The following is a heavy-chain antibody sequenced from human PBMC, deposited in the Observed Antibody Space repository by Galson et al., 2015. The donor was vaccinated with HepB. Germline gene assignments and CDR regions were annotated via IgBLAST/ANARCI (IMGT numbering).Heavy chain of an antibody. CDR3: ARGLLNGDYVCYY. Sequence: SVKVSCKASGYTFTSYDINWVRQATGQGLEWMGWMKPNSGNTGYAQKFQGRVTMTRDTSISTAYMELSSLRSEDTAVYYCARGLLNGDYVCYYWGQGTLVTVSS. CDR1: GYTFTSYD. CDR2: MKPNSGNT. J-gene: IGHJ4*02. V-gene: IGHV1-8*01. D-gene: IGHD4-17*01.